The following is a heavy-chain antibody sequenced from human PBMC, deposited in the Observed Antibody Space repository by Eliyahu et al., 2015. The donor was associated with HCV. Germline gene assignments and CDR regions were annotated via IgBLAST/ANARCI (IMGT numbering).Heavy chain of an antibody. CDR1: GFTFSSYG. CDR3: ARGALYYFDY. V-gene: IGHV3-33*01. Sequence: QVQLVESGGGVVQPGXSXXLSCAASGFTFSSYGMHWVRQAPGKGLEWVAVIWYDGSNKYYADSVKGRFTISRDNSKNTLYLQMNSLRAEDTAVYYCARGALYYFDYWGQGTLVTVSS. J-gene: IGHJ4*02. CDR2: IWYDGSNK.